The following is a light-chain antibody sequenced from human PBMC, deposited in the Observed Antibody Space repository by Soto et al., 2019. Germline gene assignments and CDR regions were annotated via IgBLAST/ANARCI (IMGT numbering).Light chain of an antibody. CDR2: GAS. CDR1: QSVSSSY. CDR3: QQYGSSPLYT. Sequence: EIVLTQSPGTLSLSPGERATLSCRASQSVSSSYLAWYQQKPGQAPRLLIYGASSRATVIPDRFSGSGSGRDVSLIISRLEPADFAVYYCQQYGSSPLYTFGQGTKLEIK. V-gene: IGKV3-20*01. J-gene: IGKJ2*01.